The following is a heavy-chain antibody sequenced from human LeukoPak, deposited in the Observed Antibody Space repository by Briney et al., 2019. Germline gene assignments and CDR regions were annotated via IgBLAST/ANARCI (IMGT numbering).Heavy chain of an antibody. V-gene: IGHV3-7*04. CDR1: GSTFSDYW. CDR2: IQQDGSEK. CDR3: ARDRGFSYGIDF. J-gene: IGHJ4*02. Sequence: PGESLRLSCAASGSTFSDYWMSWVRQAPGKGLEWVANIQQDGSEKYYVDSVKGRFTISRDNAKKSLFLQVSSLRGEDTAVYYCARDRGFSYGIDFWGQGTLVTVSS. D-gene: IGHD5-18*01.